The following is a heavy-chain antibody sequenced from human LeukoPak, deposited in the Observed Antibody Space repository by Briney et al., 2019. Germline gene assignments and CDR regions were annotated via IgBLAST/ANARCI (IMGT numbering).Heavy chain of an antibody. J-gene: IGHJ4*02. D-gene: IGHD3-10*01. Sequence: GGYLRLSCAASGFTFTSYSMNSVRQAPGKGLEWVSSISSSSSYIYYADSVKGRFTISRDNAKNSLYLQMNSLRAEDTAVYYCARSGSGSYAHWVQGTLVTVYS. CDR1: GFTFTSYS. CDR3: ARSGSGSYAH. CDR2: ISSSSSYI. V-gene: IGHV3-21*01.